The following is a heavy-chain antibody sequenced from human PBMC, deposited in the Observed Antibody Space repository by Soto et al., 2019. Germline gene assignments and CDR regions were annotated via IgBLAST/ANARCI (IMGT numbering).Heavy chain of an antibody. CDR2: IIPIFGTA. Sequence: SVKVSCKASGGTFSSYAISWVRQAPGQGLEWMGGIIPIFGTANYAQKFQGRVTITADESTSTAYMELSSLRSEDTAVYYCASRKYSYGQRRDYYYGTDVWGQGTTVTVSS. CDR3: ASRKYSYGQRRDYYYGTDV. D-gene: IGHD5-18*01. J-gene: IGHJ6*02. CDR1: GGTFSSYA. V-gene: IGHV1-69*13.